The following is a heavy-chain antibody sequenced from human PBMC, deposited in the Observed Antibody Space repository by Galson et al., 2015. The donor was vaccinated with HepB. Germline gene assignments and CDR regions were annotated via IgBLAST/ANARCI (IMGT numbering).Heavy chain of an antibody. Sequence: PALVKPTQTLTLTCTFSGFSPSTRGMCVSWIRQPPGKALEWLARIEWDDDKNYSTSLKTRLPISKDTSKNQVVLTMTNMDPVDTATYYCARTAGIAVAGNVHYYYGMDVWGQGTTVTVSS. CDR2: IEWDDDK. D-gene: IGHD6-19*01. V-gene: IGHV2-70*11. CDR3: ARTAGIAVAGNVHYYYGMDV. CDR1: GFSPSTRGMC. J-gene: IGHJ6*02.